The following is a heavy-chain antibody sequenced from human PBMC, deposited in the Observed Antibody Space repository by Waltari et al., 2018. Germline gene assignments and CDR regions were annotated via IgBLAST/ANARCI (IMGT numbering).Heavy chain of an antibody. CDR3: ATDYFYVFSV. D-gene: IGHD3-10*02. V-gene: IGHV3-74*01. J-gene: IGHJ2*01. CDR2: IKNAREGATT. Sequence: EVQLVESGGGLFQSGGSLRLSCEASESKTFRASWMHWVHQVPGKGVMWGALIKNAREGATTIYADSVRGRFTISRDDAKSTLYLQMNSRRVEDTAVYYCATDYFYVFSVWGRGTLVTVSS. CDR1: ESKTFRASW.